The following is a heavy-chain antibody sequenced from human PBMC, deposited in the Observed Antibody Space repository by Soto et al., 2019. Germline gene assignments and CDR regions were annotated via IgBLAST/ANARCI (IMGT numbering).Heavy chain of an antibody. V-gene: IGHV3-48*03. CDR1: GFSFSNYE. CDR2: ITSSGGAV. D-gene: IGHD2-2*02. J-gene: IGHJ4*02. Sequence: VQLVESGGGLVQPGGSLRLSCAASGFSFSNYEMNWVRQAPGKGLEWISYITSSGGAVFYADSVKGRFTISRDNAKDSLFLQMNSLRVEDTAVYYCARGDCSSTCYIGYWGQGTLVTVSS. CDR3: ARGDCSSTCYIGY.